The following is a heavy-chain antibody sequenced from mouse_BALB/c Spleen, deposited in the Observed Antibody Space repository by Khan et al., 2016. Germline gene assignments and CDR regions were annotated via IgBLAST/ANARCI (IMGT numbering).Heavy chain of an antibody. D-gene: IGHD1-1*01. CDR3: ARLGYYGYFDY. V-gene: IGHV4-1*02. J-gene: IGHJ2*01. CDR1: GFDFSRYW. Sequence: EVKLLESGGGLVQPGGSLKLSCAASGFDFSRYWMSWVRQAPGKGLEWIGEINPDSSTINYTPSLKDKFIISRDNAKNTLYLQMGKVRSEDTALYYCARLGYYGYFDYWGQGTTLTVSA. CDR2: INPDSSTI.